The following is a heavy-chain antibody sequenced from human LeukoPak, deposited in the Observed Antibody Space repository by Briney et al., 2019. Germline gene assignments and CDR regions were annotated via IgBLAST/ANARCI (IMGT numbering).Heavy chain of an antibody. D-gene: IGHD3-10*01. J-gene: IGHJ5*02. Sequence: ASVKVSCKASGYTFSGHYMHWVRQAPGQGLEWMGWINPNSGGTNYAQKFQGRATMTRDTSISTAYMELSRLRFDDTAVYYCARDSYYYGSGGGGWFDPWGQGTLVTVSS. V-gene: IGHV1-2*02. CDR2: INPNSGGT. CDR3: ARDSYYYGSGGGGWFDP. CDR1: GYTFSGHY.